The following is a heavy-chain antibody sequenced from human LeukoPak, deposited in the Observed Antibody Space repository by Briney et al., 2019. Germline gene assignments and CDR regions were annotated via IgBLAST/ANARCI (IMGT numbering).Heavy chain of an antibody. Sequence: ASVKVSCKVSGYTLTELSMHWVRQAPGKGLEWMGGFDPEDGETIYAQKFQGRVTITADESTSTAYMELSSLRSEDTAVYYCARAFLPGELTPSMDVWGQGTTVTVSS. J-gene: IGHJ6*02. D-gene: IGHD3-10*01. CDR3: ARAFLPGELTPSMDV. CDR1: GYTLTELS. V-gene: IGHV1-24*01. CDR2: FDPEDGET.